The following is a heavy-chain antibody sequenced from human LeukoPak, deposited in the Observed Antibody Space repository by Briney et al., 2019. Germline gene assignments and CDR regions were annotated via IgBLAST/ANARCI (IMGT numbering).Heavy chain of an antibody. CDR3: TRPSYGDAPYVDY. CDR1: GFTFSDSA. V-gene: IGHV3-73*01. Sequence: GGSLRLSCAASGFTFSDSAMHWVRQASGKGLEWVGRIRSKANSYATVYAASVKGRFAISRDDSKNTAYLQMNSLKTEDTAVYYCTRPSYGDAPYVDYWGQGTLVTVSS. D-gene: IGHD4-17*01. CDR2: IRSKANSYAT. J-gene: IGHJ4*02.